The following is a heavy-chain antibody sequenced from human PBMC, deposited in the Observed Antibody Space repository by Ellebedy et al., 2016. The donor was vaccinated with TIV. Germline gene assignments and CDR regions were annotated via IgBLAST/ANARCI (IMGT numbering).Heavy chain of an antibody. Sequence: GESLKISCAASGFSFSDHYMSWIRQAPGKGLEWSSFISTSSSHTNYADSVKGRFTISRDNARNSLYLQMNSLRAEDTAVYYCARLIGGTCQCAFDIWGQGTMVTVSS. J-gene: IGHJ3*02. CDR2: ISTSSSHT. CDR1: GFSFSDHY. D-gene: IGHD2-15*01. CDR3: ARLIGGTCQCAFDI. V-gene: IGHV3-11*06.